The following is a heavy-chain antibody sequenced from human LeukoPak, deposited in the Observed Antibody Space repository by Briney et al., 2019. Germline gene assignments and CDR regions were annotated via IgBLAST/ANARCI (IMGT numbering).Heavy chain of an antibody. J-gene: IGHJ5*02. V-gene: IGHV1-2*06. D-gene: IGHD2-21*01. Sequence: GASVKVSCKASGYTFTGYYMHWVRQAPGQGLEWMGRINPNSGGTNYAQKFQGRVTMTRDTSISTAYMELSRLRSDDTAVYYCARDGLLRDEYNWFDPWGQGTLVTVSS. CDR3: ARDGLLRDEYNWFDP. CDR1: GYTFTGYY. CDR2: INPNSGGT.